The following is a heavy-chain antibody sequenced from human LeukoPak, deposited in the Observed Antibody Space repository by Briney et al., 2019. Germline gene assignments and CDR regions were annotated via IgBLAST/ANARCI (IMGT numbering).Heavy chain of an antibody. CDR1: GGSIDITNY. D-gene: IGHD2/OR15-2a*01. CDR3: TRENRPFCPFAY. Sequence: SETLSLTCGVSGGSIDITNYWSWVRQAPGKGLEWMGEISHSGTTNYNPSLRSRVTMFLDRANNQFSLSLTSVTAADSAVYYCTRENRPFCPFAYWGQGVLVTVSS. V-gene: IGHV4-4*02. CDR2: ISHSGTT. J-gene: IGHJ4*02.